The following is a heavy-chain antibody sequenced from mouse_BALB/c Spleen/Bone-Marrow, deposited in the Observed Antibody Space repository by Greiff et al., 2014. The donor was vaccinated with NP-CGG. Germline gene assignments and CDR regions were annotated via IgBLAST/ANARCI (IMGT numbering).Heavy chain of an antibody. Sequence: EVMLVESGGGLVQPGGSLKLSCAASGFDFSGYWMNWVRQAPGKGLEWIGEINPDSSTINYTPSLKDKFIISRDNAKNTLYLQMSKARSEDTALYYCARNGYYGWSAYWGQGTLVTVSA. CDR2: INPDSSTI. CDR1: GFDFSGYW. CDR3: ARNGYYGWSAY. V-gene: IGHV4-1*02. J-gene: IGHJ3*01. D-gene: IGHD2-3*01.